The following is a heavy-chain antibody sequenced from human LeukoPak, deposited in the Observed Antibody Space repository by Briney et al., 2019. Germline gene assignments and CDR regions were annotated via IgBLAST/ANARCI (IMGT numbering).Heavy chain of an antibody. J-gene: IGHJ4*02. D-gene: IGHD6-19*01. V-gene: IGHV1-2*02. CDR3: ARDAPSVAVAGGPDY. CDR2: INPNGGGT. CDR1: GYTFTGYY. Sequence: ASVKVSCKASGYTFTGYYMHWVRQAPGQGLEWMGWINPNGGGTNYAQKFQGRVTMTRDTSISTAYMELSRLRSDDTAVYYCARDAPSVAVAGGPDYWGQGTLVSVSS.